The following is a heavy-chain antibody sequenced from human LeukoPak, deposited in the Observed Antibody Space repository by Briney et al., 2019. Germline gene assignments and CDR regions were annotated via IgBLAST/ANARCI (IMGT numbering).Heavy chain of an antibody. J-gene: IGHJ5*02. CDR1: GGSFSGYY. V-gene: IGHV4-34*01. Sequence: SETLSLTCAVYGGSFSGYYWSWIRQPPGKGLEWIGEINHSGSTNYNPSLKSRVTISVDTSKNQFSLKLSSVTAADTAVYYCARGSIIVVVPAAIKNDWFDPWGQGTLVTVSS. CDR2: INHSGST. CDR3: ARGSIIVVVPAAIKNDWFDP. D-gene: IGHD2-2*02.